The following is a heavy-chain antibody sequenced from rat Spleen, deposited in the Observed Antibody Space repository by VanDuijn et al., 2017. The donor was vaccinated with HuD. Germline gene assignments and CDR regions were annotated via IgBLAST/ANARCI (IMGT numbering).Heavy chain of an antibody. CDR3: ATHPYYYSRISGVMDA. CDR2: VIYDGTST. Sequence: EVQLVESGGGLVQPGNSLKLSCAASGFTFSDYAMAWVRQSPKKGLEWVATVIYDGTSTYYRDSVKGRFTISRDNTRSTLYLQMDSLRSEDTATYYSATHPYYYSRISGVMDAWGQGASVTVSS. D-gene: IGHD1-2*01. CDR1: GFTFSDYA. V-gene: IGHV5S10*01. J-gene: IGHJ4*01.